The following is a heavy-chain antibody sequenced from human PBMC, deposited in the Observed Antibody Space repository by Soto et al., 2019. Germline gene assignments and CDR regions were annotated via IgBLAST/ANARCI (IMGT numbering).Heavy chain of an antibody. CDR1: GFTFSNYA. J-gene: IGHJ4*02. D-gene: IGHD6-25*01. CDR3: ARAIGADFFDY. CDR2: ISDNGANT. V-gene: IGHV3-23*01. Sequence: EVQMLESGGGVVRPGGSLRLSCIASGFTFSNYAMSWVRQAPGKGLEWVSTISDNGANTFIGDSMKDHFDISRDNSKNTVFLHLSTARAEATAIYYSARAIGADFFDYWGQGTPVTVSS.